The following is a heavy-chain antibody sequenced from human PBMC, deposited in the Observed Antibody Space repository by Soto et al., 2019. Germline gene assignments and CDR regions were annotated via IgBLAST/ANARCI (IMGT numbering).Heavy chain of an antibody. V-gene: IGHV3-23*01. Sequence: GGSLRLSCAASGFTFSSYAMSWVRQAPGKGLEWVSAISGSGGSTYYADSVKGRFTISRDNSKNTLYLQMNSLRAEDTAVYYCAKTYGSGSYYFLFWFDPWGQGTLVTVSS. D-gene: IGHD3-10*01. CDR1: GFTFSSYA. J-gene: IGHJ5*02. CDR3: AKTYGSGSYYFLFWFDP. CDR2: ISGSGGST.